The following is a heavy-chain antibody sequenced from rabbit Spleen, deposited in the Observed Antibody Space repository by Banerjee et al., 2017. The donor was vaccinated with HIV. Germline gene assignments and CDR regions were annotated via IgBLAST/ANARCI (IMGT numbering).Heavy chain of an antibody. CDR2: INAATAKP. D-gene: IGHD1-1*01. CDR1: GFDFSSYG. J-gene: IGHJ4*01. V-gene: IGHV1S45*01. CDR3: ARDLVGVIGWNFYL. Sequence: QEQLVESGGGLVQPGGSLNLSCKASGFDFSSYGVSWVRQAPGKGLEWIACINAATAKPVYATWAKGRFTISRTSSTTVTLRMTSLTAADTATYFCARDLVGVIGWNFYLWGPGTLVTVS.